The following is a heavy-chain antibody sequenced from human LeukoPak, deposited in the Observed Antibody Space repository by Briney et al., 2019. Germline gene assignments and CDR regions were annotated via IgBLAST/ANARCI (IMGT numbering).Heavy chain of an antibody. CDR2: IYYSGST. CDR3: ARAQYYYYYYMDV. CDR1: GGSISSYY. J-gene: IGHJ6*03. Sequence: SETLSLTCTVSGGSISSYYWSWIRQPPGKGLEWIGYIYYSGSTNYNPSPKSRVTISVDTSKNQFSLKLSSVTAADTAVYYCARAQYYYYYYMDVWGKGTTVTVSS. V-gene: IGHV4-59*01.